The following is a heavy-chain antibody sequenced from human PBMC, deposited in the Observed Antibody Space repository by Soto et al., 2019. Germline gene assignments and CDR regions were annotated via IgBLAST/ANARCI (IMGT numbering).Heavy chain of an antibody. J-gene: IGHJ3*01. V-gene: IGHV3-23*01. Sequence: EVQLLESGGGLVQPGGSLRLSCTASGFTFSNYAMSWVRQAPGKGLEWVSSISGSGDDTNYADSVNGRLTISRDSSKNTLYVQMNSLGAEDTAVYYCARSRIVAAGTGPFDVWGQGTTLTVSS. CDR2: ISGSGDDT. D-gene: IGHD6-13*01. CDR3: ARSRIVAAGTGPFDV. CDR1: GFTFSNYA.